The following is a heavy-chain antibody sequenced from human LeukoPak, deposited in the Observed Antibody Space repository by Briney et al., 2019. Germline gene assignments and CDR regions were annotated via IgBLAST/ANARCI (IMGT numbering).Heavy chain of an antibody. CDR2: IYYSGST. CDR1: GGSISSYY. Sequence: SETLSLTCTVSGGSISSYYWSWIRQPPGKRLEWIGYIYYSGSTNYNPSLKSRVTISVDTSKNQFSLKLSSVTAADTAVYYCARMRDSSGYYPDYWGQGTLVTVSS. D-gene: IGHD3-22*01. J-gene: IGHJ4*02. V-gene: IGHV4-59*01. CDR3: ARMRDSSGYYPDY.